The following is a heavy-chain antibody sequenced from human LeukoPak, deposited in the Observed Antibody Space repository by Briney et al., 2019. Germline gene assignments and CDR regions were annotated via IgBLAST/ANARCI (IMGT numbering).Heavy chain of an antibody. J-gene: IGHJ4*02. V-gene: IGHV1-46*01. CDR2: INPSGGST. D-gene: IGHD4/OR15-4a*01. CDR3: AREANYDHYFDY. Sequence: ASVKVSCKAFGYTFTSYYMHWVRQAPGQGLEWMGIINPSGGSTSYAQKFQGRVTMTRDMSTSTVYMELSSLRSEDTAVYYCAREANYDHYFDYWGQGTLVTVSS. CDR1: GYTFTSYY.